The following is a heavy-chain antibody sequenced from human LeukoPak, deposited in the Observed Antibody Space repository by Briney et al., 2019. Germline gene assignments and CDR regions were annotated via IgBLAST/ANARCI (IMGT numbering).Heavy chain of an antibody. V-gene: IGHV4-39*01. CDR1: GGSISSSSYY. Sequence: PSETLSLTCTVSGGSISSSSYYWGRIRQPPGKGLEWIGSIYYSGSTYYNPSLKSRVTISVDTSKNQFSLNLSSVTAADTAVYYCARQVPTVTSDAFDIWGQGTMVTVSS. D-gene: IGHD4-17*01. J-gene: IGHJ3*02. CDR3: ARQVPTVTSDAFDI. CDR2: IYYSGST.